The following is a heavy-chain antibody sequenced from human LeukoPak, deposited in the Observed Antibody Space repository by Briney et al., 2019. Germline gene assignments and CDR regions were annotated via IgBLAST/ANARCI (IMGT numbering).Heavy chain of an antibody. V-gene: IGHV3-30-3*01. CDR2: ISYDGSNK. CDR1: GFTFSSYA. CDR3: ARDPVADDFWSGSRFVL. J-gene: IGHJ4*02. D-gene: IGHD3-3*01. Sequence: GGSLRLSCAASGFTFSSYAMHWVRQAPGKGLEWVAVISYDGSNKYYADSVKGRFTISRDNSKNTLYLQMNSLRAEDTAVYYCARDPVADDFWSGSRFVLWGQGTLVTVSS.